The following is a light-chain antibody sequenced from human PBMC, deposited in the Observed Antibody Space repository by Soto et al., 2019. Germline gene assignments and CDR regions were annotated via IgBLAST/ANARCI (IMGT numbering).Light chain of an antibody. Sequence: DIVMTQSPDSLAVSLGERATINCKSSQSVLYSSNNKNYLAWYQQKPRQPPKLLIYWASTRESGVPDRFSGSGSGTHFSLTISSLQAEDVAVYYCQQYYSSPLTFGGGTKVEIK. J-gene: IGKJ4*01. CDR2: WAS. V-gene: IGKV4-1*01. CDR3: QQYYSSPLT. CDR1: QSVLYSSNNKNY.